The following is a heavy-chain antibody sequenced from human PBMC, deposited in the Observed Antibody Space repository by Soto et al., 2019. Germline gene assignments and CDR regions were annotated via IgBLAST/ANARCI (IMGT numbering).Heavy chain of an antibody. CDR1: GGSVSSSSYY. CDR3: GRLEGLATISYYFDY. D-gene: IGHD3-9*01. V-gene: IGHV4-39*01. CDR2: VYYSGST. J-gene: IGHJ4*02. Sequence: PSETLSLTCTVSGGSVSSSSYYWGWVRQPPGKGLEWIGSVYYSGSTYYNPSLESRVTISVDKSKNQFSLKLMSLSAADTAVSYCGRLEGLATISYYFDYWGQGALVTVSS.